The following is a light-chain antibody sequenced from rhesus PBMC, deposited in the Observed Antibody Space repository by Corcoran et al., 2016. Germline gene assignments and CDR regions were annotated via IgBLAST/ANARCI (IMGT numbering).Light chain of an antibody. Sequence: DIQMTQSPSSLSASVGDTVTITCRASQDITNYLAWYQQKPGKVPKLLIYKASTLQSGVPSRFSGSGSGTDFTLTISNLQPEDFAAYYCQQHDRFSLTFGGGTKVEIK. V-gene: IGKV1-25*01. CDR3: QQHDRFSLT. CDR1: QDITNY. J-gene: IGKJ4*01. CDR2: KAS.